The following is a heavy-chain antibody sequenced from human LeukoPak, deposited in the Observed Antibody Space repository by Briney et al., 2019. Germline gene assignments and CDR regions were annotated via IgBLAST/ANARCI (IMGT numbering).Heavy chain of an antibody. CDR1: GFTFSSYW. D-gene: IGHD6-13*01. Sequence: GGSLRLSCAASGFTFSSYWMHWVRQAPGKGLVWVSRINSDGSSTSYAVSVKGRFTTSRDNAKNTLYLKMNSLRAEDTAVYYCARECRYSNVLDPWGQGTLVTVSS. CDR2: INSDGSST. V-gene: IGHV3-74*01. CDR3: ARECRYSNVLDP. J-gene: IGHJ5*02.